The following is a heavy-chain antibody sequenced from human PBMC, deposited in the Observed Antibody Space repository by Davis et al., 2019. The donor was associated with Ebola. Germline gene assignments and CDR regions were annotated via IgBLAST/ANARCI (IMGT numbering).Heavy chain of an antibody. J-gene: IGHJ5*02. CDR3: ARHSGWAGWFDP. V-gene: IGHV4-61*05. CDR1: GGSISSSSYY. CDR2: IYYSGST. D-gene: IGHD3-10*01. Sequence: MPSETPSLTCTVSGGSISSSSYYWSWIRQPPGKGLEWIGYIYYSGSTNYNPSLKSRVTISVDTSKNQFSLKLSSVTAADTAVYYCARHSGWAGWFDPWGQGTLVTVSS.